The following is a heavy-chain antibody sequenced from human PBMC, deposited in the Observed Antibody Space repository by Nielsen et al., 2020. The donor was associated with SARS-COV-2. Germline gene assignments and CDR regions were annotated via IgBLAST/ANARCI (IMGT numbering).Heavy chain of an antibody. CDR3: ARLGGAGDFDF. J-gene: IGHJ4*02. CDR1: GFTFSNYW. CDR2: VSWNSDRI. Sequence: GGSLRLSCAASGFTFSNYWMHWVRQAPGKGLEWVSGVSWNSDRIVYADSVKGRFTISRDNAKNSLYLQMNSLRGEDTAMYYCARLGGAGDFDFWGQGTLVTVSS. V-gene: IGHV3-9*01. D-gene: IGHD6-13*01.